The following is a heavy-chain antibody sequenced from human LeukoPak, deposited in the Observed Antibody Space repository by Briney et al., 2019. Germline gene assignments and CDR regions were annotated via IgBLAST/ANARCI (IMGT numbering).Heavy chain of an antibody. Sequence: GRSLRLSCATSGFTFRSYAMSWVRQAPGKGLDWVSGISGTGGSTYYADSVKGRFTVSRDNSKNTLYLQMNSLRAEDTAVYYCAKDSTDLLWFGELSIGGMDVWGQGTTVTVS. CDR2: ISGTGGST. CDR1: GFTFRSYA. D-gene: IGHD3-10*01. CDR3: AKDSTDLLWFGELSIGGMDV. V-gene: IGHV3-23*01. J-gene: IGHJ6*02.